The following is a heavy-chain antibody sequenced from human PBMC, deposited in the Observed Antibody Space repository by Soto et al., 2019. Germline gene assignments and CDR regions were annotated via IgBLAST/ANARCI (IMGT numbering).Heavy chain of an antibody. Sequence: SETLSLTCTVSGGPVKSDFYYWSWIRQPPGKGLEWIGYIYNIMSTNYNPSLRSRVTMSLDTSNNQFSLKPTSVTAADTAVYYCARERRAGNWFDYWGHGTPVTVSS. CDR2: IYNIMST. CDR3: ARERRAGNWFDY. V-gene: IGHV4-61*01. CDR1: GGPVKSDFYY. D-gene: IGHD3-10*01. J-gene: IGHJ5*01.